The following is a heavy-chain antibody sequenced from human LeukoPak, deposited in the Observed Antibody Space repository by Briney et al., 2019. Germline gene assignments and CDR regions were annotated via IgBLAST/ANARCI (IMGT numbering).Heavy chain of an antibody. CDR3: ARGRYYYGSGSHFDY. CDR2: INHSGST. V-gene: IGHV4-34*01. D-gene: IGHD3-10*01. CDR1: GGSFSGYY. Sequence: SETLSLTCAVYGGSFSGYYWSWIRQPPGKGLEWIGEINHSGSTNYNPSLKSRVTISVDTSKNQFSLKLSSVTAADTAVYYCARGRYYYGSGSHFDYWGQGTLVIVSS. J-gene: IGHJ4*02.